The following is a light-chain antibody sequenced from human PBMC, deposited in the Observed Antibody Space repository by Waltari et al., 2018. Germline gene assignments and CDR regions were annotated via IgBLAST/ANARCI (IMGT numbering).Light chain of an antibody. CDR1: HDIGTY. V-gene: IGKV1-39*01. CDR3: QQTYITPPHS. J-gene: IGKJ2*03. CDR2: SAS. Sequence: DIQMTQSPSSLSASVGARVTITCRASHDIGTYLNWYQHKPGKAPKLLIYSASTLQSGVPPRFSGSGSGTDYTLTIFDLQPEDFATYYCQQTYITPPHSFGQGTKLEIK.